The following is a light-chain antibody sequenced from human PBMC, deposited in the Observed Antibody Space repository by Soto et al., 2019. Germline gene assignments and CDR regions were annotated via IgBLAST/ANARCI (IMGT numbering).Light chain of an antibody. CDR1: QSISSW. Sequence: DIQMTQSPSTLSSSVGDRVTITCRASQSISSWLAWYQQKPGKAPKLLIYDASSLESGVPSRVSGSGSGTEFTLTISSLQPDDFATDYCQQYNSYSWWTFGQGTKVEIK. CDR2: DAS. CDR3: QQYNSYSWWT. J-gene: IGKJ1*01. V-gene: IGKV1-5*01.